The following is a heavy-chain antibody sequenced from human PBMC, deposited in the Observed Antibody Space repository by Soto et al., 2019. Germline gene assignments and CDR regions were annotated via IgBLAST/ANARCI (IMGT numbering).Heavy chain of an antibody. J-gene: IGHJ4*02. V-gene: IGHV4-39*01. CDR2: VYKTGNT. CDR3: ARQGGHDIWSGSIGL. Sequence: QLQLQLSGPGLVKPSETLPLICTVSGGSVSSATYYWAWIRQPPGKGLEYIGSVYKTGNTYYNPSLKSRVTMSIDTSNNQFSLKLTSVTAADTALYYCARQGGHDIWSGSIGLWDQGTLVTVSS. CDR1: GGSVSSATYY. D-gene: IGHD3-3*01.